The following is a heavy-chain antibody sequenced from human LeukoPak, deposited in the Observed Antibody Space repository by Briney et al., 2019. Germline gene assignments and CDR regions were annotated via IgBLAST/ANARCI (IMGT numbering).Heavy chain of an antibody. V-gene: IGHV3-23*01. J-gene: IGHJ4*02. D-gene: IGHD6-19*01. CDR2: INGGGDTT. Sequence: AGGSLRLSCAASGFTFSNYAMTWVRQAPGKGREWVSGINGGGDTTYYADSEKGRFTISRDNSRNTLYLQMNSLRVPDTAVYFCARESFKSLAGYLDYWGQGSLVTVSS. CDR3: ARESFKSLAGYLDY. CDR1: GFTFSNYA.